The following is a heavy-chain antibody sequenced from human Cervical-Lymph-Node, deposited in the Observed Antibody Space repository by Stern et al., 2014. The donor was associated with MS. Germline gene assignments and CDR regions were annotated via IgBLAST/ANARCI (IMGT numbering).Heavy chain of an antibody. CDR1: GGSISSSNW. Sequence: VQLEESGPGLVKPSGTLSLTCAVSGGSISSSNWWSWVRQPPGKGLEWNGEIYHSGSTNYNPSLKSRVTISVDKSKNQFSLKLSSVTAADTAVYYCATAAYCGGDCSLRYFDYWGQGTLVTVSS. J-gene: IGHJ4*02. D-gene: IGHD2-21*02. CDR2: IYHSGST. V-gene: IGHV4-4*02. CDR3: ATAAYCGGDCSLRYFDY.